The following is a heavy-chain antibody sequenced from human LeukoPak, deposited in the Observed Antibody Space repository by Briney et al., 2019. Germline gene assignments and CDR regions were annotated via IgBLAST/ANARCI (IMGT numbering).Heavy chain of an antibody. D-gene: IGHD6-19*01. J-gene: IGHJ4*02. CDR3: ARERYSSGWYVDY. CDR1: GFTVSSNY. V-gene: IGHV3-53*01. CDR2: IYSGGST. Sequence: WGSLRLSCAASGFTVSSNYMSWVRQAPGKGLEWVSVIYSGGSTYYADSVKGRFTISRDNSKNTLYLQMNSLRAEDTAVYYCARERYSSGWYVDYWGQGTLVTVSS.